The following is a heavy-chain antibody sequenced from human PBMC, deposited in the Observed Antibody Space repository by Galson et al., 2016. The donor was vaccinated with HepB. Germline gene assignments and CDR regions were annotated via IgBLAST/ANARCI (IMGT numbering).Heavy chain of an antibody. CDR3: ARGSGSRSSRFRFYFYMDM. Sequence: SLRLSCAASGFAFRTYSMNWVRQTPGKGLEWVASITGTDYYTYYADSIKDRFTISRDNPRNLLHLQMNSLRVDDSAIYYCARGSGSRSSRFRFYFYMDMWGKGATVTVSS. J-gene: IGHJ6*03. CDR2: ITGTDYYT. D-gene: IGHD3-10*01. CDR1: GFAFRTYS. V-gene: IGHV3-21*01.